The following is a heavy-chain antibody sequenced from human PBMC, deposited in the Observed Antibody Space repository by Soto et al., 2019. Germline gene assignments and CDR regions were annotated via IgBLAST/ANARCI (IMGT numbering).Heavy chain of an antibody. CDR3: ASESVVVVAALRSTSREYFQH. CDR1: GGSISSGGYS. D-gene: IGHD2-15*01. Sequence: SETLSLTCAVSGGSISSGGYSWSWIRQPPGKGLEWIGYIYHSGSTYYNPSLKSRVTISVDRSKNQFSLKLSSVTAADTAVYYCASESVVVVAALRSTSREYFQHWGQGTLLTVSS. CDR2: IYHSGST. V-gene: IGHV4-30-2*01. J-gene: IGHJ1*01.